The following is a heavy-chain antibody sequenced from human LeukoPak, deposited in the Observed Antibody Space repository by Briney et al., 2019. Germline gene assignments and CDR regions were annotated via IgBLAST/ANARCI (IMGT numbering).Heavy chain of an antibody. CDR1: GYTFTSYG. D-gene: IGHD6-13*01. CDR3: ARASLNSRRWSPCPSYDI. J-gene: IGHJ3*02. V-gene: IGHV1-18*01. Sequence: GASVKVSCKASGYTFTSYGISWVRQAPGQGLEWMGWISAYNGNTNYAQKLQGRVTMTTDTSTSTAYMELRSLRSDDTVVHYSARASLNSRRWSPCPSYDIWGQGTMVTVSS. CDR2: ISAYNGNT.